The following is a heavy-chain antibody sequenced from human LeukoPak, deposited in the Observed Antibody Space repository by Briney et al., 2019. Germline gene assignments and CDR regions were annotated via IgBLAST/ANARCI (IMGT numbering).Heavy chain of an antibody. Sequence: GGSLRLSCVASGFTFSSRDWMTWVRQAPGKGLEWVANIKQDGSEKNYADSVKGRFTISRDNAKNTLYLQLNSLRAEDTAVYYCARGGFCSGGSCPVDYYYYMDVWGKGTTVTVSS. D-gene: IGHD2-15*01. CDR1: GFTFSSRDW. J-gene: IGHJ6*03. V-gene: IGHV3-7*01. CDR3: ARGGFCSGGSCPVDYYYYMDV. CDR2: IKQDGSEK.